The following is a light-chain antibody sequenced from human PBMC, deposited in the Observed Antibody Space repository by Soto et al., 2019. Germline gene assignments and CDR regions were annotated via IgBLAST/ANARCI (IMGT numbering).Light chain of an antibody. CDR2: DAS. Sequence: DLQMTQSPSTLSASVGDIVTITCRASQSISSWLAWYQQKPGKAPKLLIYDASTLESVVPSRFSGSGSGTEFTLTISSLQPEDFATYYCQQSIISSRTFGQGTKVAIK. V-gene: IGKV1-5*01. J-gene: IGKJ1*01. CDR3: QQSIISSRT. CDR1: QSISSW.